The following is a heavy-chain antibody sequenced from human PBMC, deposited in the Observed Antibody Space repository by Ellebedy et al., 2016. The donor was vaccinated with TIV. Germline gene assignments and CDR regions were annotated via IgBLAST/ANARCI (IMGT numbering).Heavy chain of an antibody. J-gene: IGHJ4*02. D-gene: IGHD5-18*01. CDR2: ISTTYRT. CDR3: ATQSWNTEF. CDR1: GSNFRGDDFGSHG. V-gene: IGHV3-23*01. Sequence: GESLKISCEASGSNFRGDDFGSHGMSWVRQAPGGGLEWVSSISTTYRTHYADSVKGRFTISRDNSKSTLFLQMDNLRVEDTAVYYCATQSWNTEFWGQGTPVIVSA.